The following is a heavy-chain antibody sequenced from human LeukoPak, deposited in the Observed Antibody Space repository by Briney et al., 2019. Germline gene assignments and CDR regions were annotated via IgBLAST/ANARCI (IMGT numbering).Heavy chain of an antibody. CDR3: ARLRDSDGSGGGRPYYFYYYMDV. D-gene: IGHD3-10*01. V-gene: IGHV4-34*01. J-gene: IGHJ6*03. CDR2: INHSGRT. CDR1: GGSFSTYY. Sequence: PSGTLSLTCAVYGGSFSTYYWSWVRQPPGRGLEWIGEINHSGRTNYNPSLKSRVTISVDTSKNQFSLKLRSVTAADTAVYYCARLRDSDGSGGGRPYYFYYYMDVWGKGTTVTISS.